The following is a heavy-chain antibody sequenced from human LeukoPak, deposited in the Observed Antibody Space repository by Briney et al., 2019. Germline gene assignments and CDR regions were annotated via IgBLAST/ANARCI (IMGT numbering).Heavy chain of an antibody. Sequence: GGSLRLSCAASGFTFSSYWMSWVRQAPGKGPEWVANIKQDGSEKYYVDSVKGRFTISRDNAKNSLYLQMNSLRAEDAAVYYCASPLLDYYDSSGYYSQIDYWGRGTLVTVSS. CDR3: ASPLLDYYDSSGYYSQIDY. CDR1: GFTFSSYW. V-gene: IGHV3-7*01. J-gene: IGHJ4*02. CDR2: IKQDGSEK. D-gene: IGHD3-22*01.